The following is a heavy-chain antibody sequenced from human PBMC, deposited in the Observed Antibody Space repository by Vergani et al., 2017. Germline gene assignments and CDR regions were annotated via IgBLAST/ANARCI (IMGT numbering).Heavy chain of an antibody. Sequence: EVQLVESGGGLVQPGGSLRLSCAASGFTVSSNYMSWVRQAPGKGLEWVSVIYSGGSTYYADSVKGRFTISRDNSKNTLYLQMNSLRAEDTAVYYCARDLVVYATREASPIDYWGQGTLVTVSS. D-gene: IGHD2-8*02. CDR3: ARDLVVYATREASPIDY. V-gene: IGHV3-66*01. CDR1: GFTVSSNY. CDR2: IYSGGST. J-gene: IGHJ4*02.